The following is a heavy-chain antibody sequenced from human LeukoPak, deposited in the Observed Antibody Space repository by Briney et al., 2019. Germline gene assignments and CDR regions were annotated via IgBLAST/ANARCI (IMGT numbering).Heavy chain of an antibody. CDR1: GYTFTGYY. D-gene: IGHD6-13*01. CDR3: ARLSSSWYEPADY. CDR2: INPNSGGT. J-gene: IGHJ4*02. V-gene: IGHV1-2*02. Sequence: ASVEVSCKASGYTFTGYYMHWVRQAPGQGLEWMGWINPNSGGTNYAQKFQGRVTMTRDTSISTAYMELSRLRSDDTAVYYCARLSSSWYEPADYWGQGTLVTVSS.